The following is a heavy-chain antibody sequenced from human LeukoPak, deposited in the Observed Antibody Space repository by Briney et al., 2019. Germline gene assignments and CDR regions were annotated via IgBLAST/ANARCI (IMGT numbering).Heavy chain of an antibody. V-gene: IGHV3-21*01. CDR1: GFTFSTYS. CDR2: ISGTSSNI. J-gene: IGHJ4*02. D-gene: IGHD1-26*01. CDR3: ARVGGGNYHPLDY. Sequence: GGSLRLSCVASGFTFSTYSMNWVRQAPGKGLEWVSSISGTSSNIYYADSVKGRFTISRDNAKNSLYLQMNSLRAEDTAVYYCARVGGGNYHPLDYWGQGTLVTVSS.